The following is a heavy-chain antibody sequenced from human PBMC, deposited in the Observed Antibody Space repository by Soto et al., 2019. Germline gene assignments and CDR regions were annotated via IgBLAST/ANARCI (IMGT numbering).Heavy chain of an antibody. D-gene: IGHD6-13*01. CDR2: IYYSGST. V-gene: IGHV4-30-4*01. J-gene: IGHJ6*02. Sequence: TSETLSLTCTVSGGSISSGDYYWSWIRQPPGKGLEWIGYIYYSGSTYYNPSLKSRVTISVDTSKNQFSLKLSSVTAADTAVYYCARDRDYSSQYYYYGMDVWGQGTTVTVSS. CDR3: ARDRDYSSQYYYYGMDV. CDR1: GGSISSGDYY.